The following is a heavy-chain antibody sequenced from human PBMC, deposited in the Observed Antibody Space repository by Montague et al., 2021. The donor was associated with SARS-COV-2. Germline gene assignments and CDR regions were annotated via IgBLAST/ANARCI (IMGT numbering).Heavy chain of an antibody. Sequence: SLRLSCAASGFTFSSYWMSWVRQAPGKGLEWVANIKQDGSEKYYVDSVKGRFTISRDNAKNSLYLQMNSLRAEDTAVYYCARDTMVRGVRYYYYGMDVWGQGILVSVSS. CDR3: ARDTMVRGVRYYYYGMDV. D-gene: IGHD3-10*01. V-gene: IGHV3-7*01. J-gene: IGHJ6*02. CDR2: IKQDGSEK. CDR1: GFTFSSYW.